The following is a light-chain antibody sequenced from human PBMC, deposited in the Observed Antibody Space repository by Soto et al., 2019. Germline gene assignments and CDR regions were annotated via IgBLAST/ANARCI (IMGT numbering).Light chain of an antibody. V-gene: IGLV1-40*01. CDR3: QSYDSSLSVHVV. Sequence: QSVLTQPPSVSGAPGQRVTISCTGSSSNIGAGYDVHWYQQLPGTAPKLLIYGNSNRPSGVPDLFAGSKSGTSASLAITGLQAEDEADDYCQSYDSSLSVHVVFGGGTKLTVL. J-gene: IGLJ2*01. CDR1: SSNIGAGYD. CDR2: GNS.